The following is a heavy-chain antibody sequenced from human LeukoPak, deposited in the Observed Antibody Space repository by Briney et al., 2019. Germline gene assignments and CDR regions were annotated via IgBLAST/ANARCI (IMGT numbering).Heavy chain of an antibody. CDR3: AKKWSGDYDSSDVNDAFDI. D-gene: IGHD3-22*01. V-gene: IGHV3-23*01. J-gene: IGHJ3*02. CDR2: ISGSGRGGNT. CDR1: GFTFSTYG. Sequence: GGSLRLSCAASGFTFSTYGMSWVRQAPGKGLEWVSSISGSGRGGNTYYSDSVKGRFIISRDNSKNTLYLQMNSLRPEDTAVYYCAKKWSGDYDSSDVNDAFDIWGQGTMVTVSS.